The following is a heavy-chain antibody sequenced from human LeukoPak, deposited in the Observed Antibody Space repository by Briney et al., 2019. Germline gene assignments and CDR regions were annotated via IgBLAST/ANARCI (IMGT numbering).Heavy chain of an antibody. J-gene: IGHJ4*02. CDR1: GFTFSSYW. CDR3: ATRTYYDFWSGY. V-gene: IGHV3-74*01. CDR2: INSDGSST. Sequence: GGSLRLSCAASGFTFSSYWMHWVRQAPGKGLVWVSRINSDGSSTSYADSVKGRFTISRDNSKNTLYLQMNSLRAEDTAVYYCATRTYYDFWSGYWGQGTLVTVSS. D-gene: IGHD3-3*01.